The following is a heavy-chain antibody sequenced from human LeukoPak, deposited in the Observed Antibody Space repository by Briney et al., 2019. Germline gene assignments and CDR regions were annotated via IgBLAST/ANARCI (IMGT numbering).Heavy chain of an antibody. J-gene: IGHJ4*02. CDR2: IYSGGNT. D-gene: IGHD2/OR15-2a*01. CDR3: ARRAGEYSHPYDY. V-gene: IGHV3-53*01. Sequence: GGSLRLSCTVSGFTVSSNSWSWVRQAPGKGLEWVSFIYSGGNTHYSDSVKGRFTISRDTSKNTLYLQMNSLRADDTAIYYCARRAGEYSHPYDYWGQGTLVTVSS. CDR1: GFTVSSNS.